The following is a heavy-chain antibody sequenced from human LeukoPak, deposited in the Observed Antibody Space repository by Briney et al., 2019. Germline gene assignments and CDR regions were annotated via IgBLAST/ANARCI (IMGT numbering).Heavy chain of an antibody. Sequence: ASVKVSCRASGYTFTSYDINWVRQATGQGLEWMGWMDPNSGNTGYAQKFQGRVTMTRNTSITTAYMELSSLRSEDTAVYCCARGPPYYYDSSGYLNYWGQGTLVTVSS. J-gene: IGHJ4*02. D-gene: IGHD3-22*01. CDR3: ARGPPYYYDSSGYLNY. CDR2: MDPNSGNT. V-gene: IGHV1-8*01. CDR1: GYTFTSYD.